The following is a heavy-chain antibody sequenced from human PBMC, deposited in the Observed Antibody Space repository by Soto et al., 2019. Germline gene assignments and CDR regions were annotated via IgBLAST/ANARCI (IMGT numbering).Heavy chain of an antibody. CDR1: GGSISSGGYY. CDR2: ISYSGST. Sequence: SETLSLTCTVSGGSISSGGYYWSWIRQHPGTGLEWIGHISYSGSTYYNTSLKSRVTISVDTSRNQFSLKLSSVTAADTAVYYCARDWGRSPYYYYGMDVWGQGTTVTVSS. D-gene: IGHD7-27*01. CDR3: ARDWGRSPYYYYGMDV. V-gene: IGHV4-30-4*01. J-gene: IGHJ6*02.